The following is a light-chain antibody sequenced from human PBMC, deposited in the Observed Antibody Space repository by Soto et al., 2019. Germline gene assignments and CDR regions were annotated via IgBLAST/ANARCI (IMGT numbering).Light chain of an antibody. CDR3: QQRSNWMIT. Sequence: EIVLTQSPGALSLSPGDRATLSCWASESIGDYLAWYQQRPGQAPRLLIYGASSRATDIPDRFSGSGSGTDFTLTISSLEPEDFGVYYCQQRSNWMITFGQGTRLE. CDR1: ESIGDY. CDR2: GAS. V-gene: IGKV3-11*01. J-gene: IGKJ5*01.